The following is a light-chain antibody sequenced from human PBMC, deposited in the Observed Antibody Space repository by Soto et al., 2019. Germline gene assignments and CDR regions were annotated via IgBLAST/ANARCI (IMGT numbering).Light chain of an antibody. V-gene: IGLV1-51*01. CDR3: GSWDSSLSAYV. Sequence: QSVLTQPPSVSAAPGQRVTISCSGSSSNIGGNSVSWYQQLPGTAPKLLIYDADQRPSGIPDRFSGSKSGTSATLGITGLQTGDEADYYCGSWDSSLSAYVFGTGTRSPS. J-gene: IGLJ1*01. CDR2: DAD. CDR1: SSNIGGNS.